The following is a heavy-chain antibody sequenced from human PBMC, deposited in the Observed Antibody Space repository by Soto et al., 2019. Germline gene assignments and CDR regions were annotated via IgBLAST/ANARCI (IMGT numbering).Heavy chain of an antibody. CDR3: VRDMDVSGYARFDY. Sequence: EVQLVESGGGLVQSGRSLRLSCAASGFTFDDHAMHWVRQVPGKGLEWVSGISWNSGNIGYADSVKGRFTISRDNAENSLYLQMNSLRVQDTALYHCVRDMDVSGYARFDYWGQGTLVTVSS. J-gene: IGHJ4*02. CDR2: ISWNSGNI. CDR1: GFTFDDHA. V-gene: IGHV3-9*01. D-gene: IGHD3-22*01.